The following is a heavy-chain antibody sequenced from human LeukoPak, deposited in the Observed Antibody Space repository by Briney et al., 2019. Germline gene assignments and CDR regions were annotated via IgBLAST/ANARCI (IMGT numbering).Heavy chain of an antibody. V-gene: IGHV3-7*01. J-gene: IGHJ4*02. D-gene: IGHD6-19*01. CDR2: IKQDGSEK. Sequence: GSLRLSCAASGFIFSSYWMSWVRQAPGKGLEWVANIKQDGSEKYYVDSVKGRFTISRDNAKNTLYLQMNSLRAEDTAVYYCVRSGSGWYGYFDYWGQGTLVTVSS. CDR1: GFIFSSYW. CDR3: VRSGSGWYGYFDY.